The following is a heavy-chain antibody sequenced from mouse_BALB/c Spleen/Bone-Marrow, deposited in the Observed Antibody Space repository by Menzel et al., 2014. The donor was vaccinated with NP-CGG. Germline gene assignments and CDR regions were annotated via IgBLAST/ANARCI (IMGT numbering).Heavy chain of an antibody. CDR1: GFSLTSFG. CDR3: ARSYYGYDRGYYFDY. CDR2: IWASGST. Sequence: VKLVESGPDLVAPSQSLSITCTVSGFSLTSFGIHWVRQPPGKGLEWLGVIWASGSTNYNSALMSRLSISKDNSKSQVFLKMNSLQTDDTAMYYCARSYYGYDRGYYFDYWDQGTTLTISS. D-gene: IGHD2-2*01. V-gene: IGHV2-9*02. J-gene: IGHJ2*01.